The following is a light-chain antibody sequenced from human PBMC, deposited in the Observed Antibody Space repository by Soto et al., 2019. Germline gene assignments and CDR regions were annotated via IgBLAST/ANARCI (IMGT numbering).Light chain of an antibody. CDR1: QSVSNN. CDR3: QQYNNWPPGYT. CDR2: GAS. Sequence: EIVLTQSPGTLSLSPGERATLSCRASQSVSNNYLAWYQQKPGQAPRLLIYGASNRATGIPDRFSGSGSGTEFTLTISSLQSEDFAVYYCQQYNNWPPGYTFGQGTK. V-gene: IGKV3D-15*01. J-gene: IGKJ2*01.